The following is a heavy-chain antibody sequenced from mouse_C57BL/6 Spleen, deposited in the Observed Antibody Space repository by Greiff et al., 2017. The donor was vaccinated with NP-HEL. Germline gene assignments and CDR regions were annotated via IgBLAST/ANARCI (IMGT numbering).Heavy chain of an antibody. CDR2: IDPEDGET. Sequence: EVQLQQSGAELVKPGASVKLSCTASGFNIKDYYMHWVKQRTEQGLEWIGRIDPEDGETKYAPKIQGKATITADTSSNTAYLQLSSLTSEDTAVYYGARSPVYPAWFAYWGQGTLVTVSA. J-gene: IGHJ3*01. CDR1: GFNIKDYY. CDR3: ARSPVYPAWFAY. V-gene: IGHV14-2*01.